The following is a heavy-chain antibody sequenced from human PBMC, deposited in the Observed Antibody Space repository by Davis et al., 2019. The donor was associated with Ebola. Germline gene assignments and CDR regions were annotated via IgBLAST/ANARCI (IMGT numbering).Heavy chain of an antibody. Sequence: GSLRLSCTVSGGSISSYYWSWIRQPPGKGLEWIGYIYYSGSTNYNPSLKSRVTISVDTSKNQFSLKLSSVTAADTAVYYCARQTLLNWFDPWGQGTLVTVSS. D-gene: IGHD2-15*01. CDR3: ARQTLLNWFDP. CDR2: IYYSGST. J-gene: IGHJ5*02. CDR1: GGSISSYY. V-gene: IGHV4-59*08.